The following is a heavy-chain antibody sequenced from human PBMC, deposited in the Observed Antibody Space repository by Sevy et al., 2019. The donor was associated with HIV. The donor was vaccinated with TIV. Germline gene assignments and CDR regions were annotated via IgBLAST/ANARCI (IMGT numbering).Heavy chain of an antibody. D-gene: IGHD6-19*01. CDR1: GFSVSSHA. CDR3: TRDAGYSVGWYPSNY. V-gene: IGHV3-30*04. Sequence: GSLRLSCAASGFSVSSHAMHWVRQAPGKGLEWVALLSYDGSTLYYADSVKGRFSISRDNSKNILYLQMNSLRPADTALYYCTRDAGYSVGWYPSNYWGQGTLVTVSS. CDR2: LSYDGSTL. J-gene: IGHJ4*02.